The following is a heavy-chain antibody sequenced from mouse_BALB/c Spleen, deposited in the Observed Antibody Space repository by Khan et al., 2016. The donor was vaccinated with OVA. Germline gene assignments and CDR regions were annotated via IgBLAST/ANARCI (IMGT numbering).Heavy chain of an antibody. D-gene: IGHD2-1*01. Sequence: EVHLVESGGGLVQPGGSRKLSCAASGFTFSRFGMHWVRQAPEKGLEWVAYISSGSSTIYYADTVKGRFTISRANPKNTLFLHMRSLRSEDTAMYYGARGSTFDYWGQGTTLTVSS. CDR3: ARGSTFDY. CDR2: ISSGSSTI. CDR1: GFTFSRFG. V-gene: IGHV5-17*02. J-gene: IGHJ2*01.